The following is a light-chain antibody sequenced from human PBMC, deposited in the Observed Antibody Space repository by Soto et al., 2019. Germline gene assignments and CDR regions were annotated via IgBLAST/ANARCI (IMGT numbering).Light chain of an antibody. CDR2: KAS. Sequence: DIQRTQSPSTLSGSVGHSVTITSRASQTISSWLAWYQQKPGKAPKILIYKASTLKSGVPSRFSGSGSGTEFTLTISSLKNDDFATYYCQHYNSYSEAFGQGTKVDIK. CDR3: QHYNSYSEA. V-gene: IGKV1-5*03. CDR1: QTISSW. J-gene: IGKJ1*01.